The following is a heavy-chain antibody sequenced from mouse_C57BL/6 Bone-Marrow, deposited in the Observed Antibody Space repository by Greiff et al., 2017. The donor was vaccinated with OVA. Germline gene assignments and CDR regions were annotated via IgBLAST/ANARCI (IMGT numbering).Heavy chain of an antibody. D-gene: IGHD2-3*01. Sequence: QVQLQQPGAELVKPGASVKMSCKASGYTFTSYWITWVKQRPGQGLEWIGDIYPGSGSTNYNEKFKSKATLTVDTSSSTAYMQLSSLTSEDSAVYYSASGYDGYYDGYFDVWGTGTTVTVSS. CDR3: ASGYDGYYDGYFDV. V-gene: IGHV1-55*01. J-gene: IGHJ1*03. CDR1: GYTFTSYW. CDR2: IYPGSGST.